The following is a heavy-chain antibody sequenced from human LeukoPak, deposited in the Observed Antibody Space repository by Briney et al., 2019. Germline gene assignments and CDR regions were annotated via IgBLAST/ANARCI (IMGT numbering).Heavy chain of an antibody. J-gene: IGHJ5*02. CDR3: ARDLGYCSTTSCYPWFDP. CDR1: GASISSYY. D-gene: IGHD2-2*03. CDR2: IYYSGYT. Sequence: SDTLSLTCTLSGASISSYYWSWIRQPPGKGLEWIGYIYYSGYTNYNPSLKSRVTISVDTSKNQLSLKVNSVTAADTALYYCARDLGYCSTTSCYPWFDPWGQGTLVIVSS. V-gene: IGHV4-59*13.